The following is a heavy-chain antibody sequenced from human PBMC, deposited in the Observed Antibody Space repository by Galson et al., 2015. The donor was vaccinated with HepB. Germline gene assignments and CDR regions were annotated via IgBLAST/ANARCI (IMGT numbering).Heavy chain of an antibody. J-gene: IGHJ4*02. D-gene: IGHD6-13*01. Sequence: ETLSLTCTVAGGSIGTYYWSWIRQPPGKGLEWIGYISYSGTTNYNPSLKSRLTISVDTSENQFSLRLTSVAAADTAVYYCARLAGSSWPTLWGQGLLVTVSS. CDR3: ARLAGSSWPTL. CDR1: GGSIGTYY. CDR2: ISYSGTT. V-gene: IGHV4-59*08.